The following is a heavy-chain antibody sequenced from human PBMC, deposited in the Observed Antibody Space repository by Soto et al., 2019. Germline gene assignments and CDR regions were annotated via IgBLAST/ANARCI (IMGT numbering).Heavy chain of an antibody. V-gene: IGHV1-18*01. Sequence: QVHLVQSGAEVKKPGASVKVACKASGYIFTSYGITWVRQAPGQRLEWMGWISAHNGNTDYAQKLQGRVIVTRDTSTSTAYMELRSLRSDDTAVYHCARGRYGDYWGQGALVTVSS. CDR1: GYIFTSYG. CDR3: ARGRYGDY. CDR2: ISAHNGNT. D-gene: IGHD1-1*01. J-gene: IGHJ4*02.